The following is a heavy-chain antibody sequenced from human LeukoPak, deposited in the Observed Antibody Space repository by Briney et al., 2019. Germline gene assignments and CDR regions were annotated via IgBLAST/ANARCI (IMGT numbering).Heavy chain of an antibody. Sequence: ASVKVSSKASRYTFTIYDINWVREAAGHGLEWMGWMNPNTGRTGYAQKFQGRITMTRDTSINTAYMELTNLRSEDTAIYYCARLSQTPDYYTLGGYYYLGYWGQGTPVTVSS. CDR2: MNPNTGRT. V-gene: IGHV1-8*01. D-gene: IGHD3-10*01. J-gene: IGHJ4*02. CDR1: RYTFTIYD. CDR3: ARLSQTPDYYTLGGYYYLGY.